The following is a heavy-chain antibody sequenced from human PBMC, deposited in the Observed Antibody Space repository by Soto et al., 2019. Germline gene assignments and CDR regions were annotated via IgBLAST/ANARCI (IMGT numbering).Heavy chain of an antibody. J-gene: IGHJ6*02. V-gene: IGHV4-30-4*01. D-gene: IGHD3-16*01. CDR3: AAVAPRKLTFPFYGVEV. CDR1: GGSINSADYY. CDR2: IYHSGSI. Sequence: SETLSLTCPVSGGSINSADYYCSWILHPPGKGLEWIGYIYHSGSIYYNPSLKSRLTISVDTSKNQFSLKLSSVTAADTAVYYCAAVAPRKLTFPFYGVEVWGQGTTVTVSS.